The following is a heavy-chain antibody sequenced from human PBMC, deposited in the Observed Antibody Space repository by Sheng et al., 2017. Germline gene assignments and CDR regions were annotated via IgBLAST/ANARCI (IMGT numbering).Heavy chain of an antibody. CDR3: ARRLNPRRGQKGFYWYFDL. CDR1: GGSFSGYY. J-gene: IGHJ2*01. V-gene: IGHV4-34*01. CDR2: INHSGST. Sequence: QVQLQQWGAGLLKPSETLSLTCAVYGGSFSGYYWSWIRQPPGKGLEWIGEINHSGSTNYNPSLKSRVTISVDTSKNQFSLKLSSVTAADTAVYYCARRLNPRRGQKGFYWYFDLWGRGTLVHCLL. D-gene: IGHD3-10*01.